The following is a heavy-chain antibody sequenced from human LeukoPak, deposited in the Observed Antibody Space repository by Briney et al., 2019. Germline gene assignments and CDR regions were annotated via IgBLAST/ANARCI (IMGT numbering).Heavy chain of an antibody. CDR2: ISYDGSKT. Sequence: GRSLRLSCAASGFIFGDYALHWVRQAPGKGLDWVAMISYDGSKTFYVDSVKGRFTLTRDNSKNTLFLQMNGLRPDDSALYYCALYGDYNKPGAFDVWGQGTLVTVSS. CDR1: GFIFGDYA. J-gene: IGHJ3*01. V-gene: IGHV3-30-3*01. D-gene: IGHD4-17*01. CDR3: ALYGDYNKPGAFDV.